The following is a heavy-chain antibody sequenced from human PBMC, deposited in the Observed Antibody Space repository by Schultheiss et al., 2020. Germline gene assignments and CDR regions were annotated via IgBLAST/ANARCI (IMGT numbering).Heavy chain of an antibody. CDR2: VTHSGST. Sequence: SETLSLFCAVYGGPFSGYHWNWIRQPPGKGLEWIGEVTHSGSTKDNPSLRSRVRISVDTSKNQFSLMLRSVTAADTAVYYCARVPLEDTGMFTYFHMDVWGKGTTVTV. D-gene: IGHD5-18*01. V-gene: IGHV4-34*01. CDR1: GGPFSGYH. CDR3: ARVPLEDTGMFTYFHMDV. J-gene: IGHJ6*03.